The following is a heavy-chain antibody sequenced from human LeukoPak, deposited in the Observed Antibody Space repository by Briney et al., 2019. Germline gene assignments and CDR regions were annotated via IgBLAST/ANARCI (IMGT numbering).Heavy chain of an antibody. CDR2: IYTGDSDT. CDR1: GYIFTYYW. Sequence: GESLKISCKGSGYIFTYYWIGWVRQLPGKGLEWMGIIYTGDSDTRYSPSFQGQVTISADKSISTAYLQWSSLKASDTAMYYCARHGLVGATTVGAFDIWGQGTMVTVSS. CDR3: ARHGLVGATTVGAFDI. D-gene: IGHD1-26*01. J-gene: IGHJ3*02. V-gene: IGHV5-51*01.